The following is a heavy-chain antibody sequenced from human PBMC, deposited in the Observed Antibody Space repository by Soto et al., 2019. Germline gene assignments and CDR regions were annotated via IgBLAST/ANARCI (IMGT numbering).Heavy chain of an antibody. V-gene: IGHV3-23*01. CDR3: AKVVGEATRYFDY. J-gene: IGHJ4*02. D-gene: IGHD1-26*01. CDR2: ISGSGGGT. Sequence: GGSLRLSCAASGFTFSSYAMSWVRQAPGKGLEWVSAISGSGGGTYYADSVKGRFTISRDNSKNTLYLQMNSLRAEDTAVYYCAKVVGEATRYFDYWGQGTLVTVSS. CDR1: GFTFSSYA.